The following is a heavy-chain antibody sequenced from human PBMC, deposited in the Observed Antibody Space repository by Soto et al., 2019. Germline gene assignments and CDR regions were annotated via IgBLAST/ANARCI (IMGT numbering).Heavy chain of an antibody. D-gene: IGHD2-2*01. CDR1: GYSFTTYW. Sequence: PGESLKISCKGSGYSFTTYWIGWVGQMPGRGLEWMGIIYPGDSVTRYSPSFQGQVTISADKSISTAYLQWSSLKAPDTAVYFRARHRGYQRLRYGMDVWGQGTTVTVSS. J-gene: IGHJ6*02. CDR3: ARHRGYQRLRYGMDV. CDR2: IYPGDSVT. V-gene: IGHV5-51*01.